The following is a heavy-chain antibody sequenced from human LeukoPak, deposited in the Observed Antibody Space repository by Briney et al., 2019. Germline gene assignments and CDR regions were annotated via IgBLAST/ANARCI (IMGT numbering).Heavy chain of an antibody. D-gene: IGHD3-3*01. CDR1: GFIFSRYG. J-gene: IGHJ4*02. V-gene: IGHV3-33*01. CDR3: ARDKIYDFWSGHNFDY. Sequence: GGSLRLSCVASGFIFSRYGMHWVRQAPGKGLEWVAVIWYDGTNKYYGDSVKGRFTISRDNSKNTLYLQINRLRVEDTAVYYCARDKIYDFWSGHNFDYWGQGTLVTVSS. CDR2: IWYDGTNK.